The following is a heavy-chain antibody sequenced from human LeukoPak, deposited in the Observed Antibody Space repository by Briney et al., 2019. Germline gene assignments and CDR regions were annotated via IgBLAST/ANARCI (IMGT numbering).Heavy chain of an antibody. D-gene: IGHD4-11*01. V-gene: IGHV4-34*01. J-gene: IGHJ4*02. Sequence: SETLSLTCAVYGGSFSGYYWSWIRQPPGKGLEWIGEINHSGSTYYNPSLKSRVTISVDTSKNQFSLKLSSVTAADTAVYYCAREIYRNFDYWDQGTLVTVSS. CDR3: AREIYRNFDY. CDR1: GGSFSGYY. CDR2: INHSGST.